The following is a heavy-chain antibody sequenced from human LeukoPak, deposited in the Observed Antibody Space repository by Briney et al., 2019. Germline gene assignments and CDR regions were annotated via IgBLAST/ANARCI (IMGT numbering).Heavy chain of an antibody. V-gene: IGHV4-34*01. CDR1: GGSFSGYY. Sequence: SETLSLTCAVYGGSFSGYYWSWIRQPPGKGMEWIGEINHSGSTNYNPSLKSRVTISVDTSKNQFSLKLSFVTAADTAVYYCARSRGIVVVPAAKRHFPGYYFDYWGQGTLVTVSS. D-gene: IGHD2-2*01. CDR2: INHSGST. CDR3: ARSRGIVVVPAAKRHFPGYYFDY. J-gene: IGHJ4*02.